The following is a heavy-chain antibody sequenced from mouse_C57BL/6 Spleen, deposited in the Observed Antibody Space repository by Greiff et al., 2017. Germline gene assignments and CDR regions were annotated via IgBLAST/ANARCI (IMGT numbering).Heavy chain of an antibody. D-gene: IGHD5-5*01. J-gene: IGHJ4*01. CDR1: GYSITSGYY. V-gene: IGHV3-6*01. CDR3: ARDYPDAMDY. Sequence: EVKLMESGPGLVKPSQSLSLTCSVTGYSITSGYYWNWIRQFPGNKLEWMGYISYDGSNNYNPSLKNRISITRDTSKNQFFLKLNSVTTEDTATYYCARDYPDAMDYWGQGTSVTVSS. CDR2: ISYDGSN.